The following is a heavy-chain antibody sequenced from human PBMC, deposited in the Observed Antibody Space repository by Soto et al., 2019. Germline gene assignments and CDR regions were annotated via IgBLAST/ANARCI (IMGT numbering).Heavy chain of an antibody. CDR2: MNPNTGNT. CDR1: GYTFTSYD. Sequence: ASVKVSCKASGYTFTSYDINWVRQATGQGLEWMGWMNPNTGNTAYAQKFQGRVTMTRNTSISTAYMELSSLRSEDTAVYYCARESSYGLVYWGQGTLVTVSS. CDR3: ARESSYGLVY. D-gene: IGHD5-18*01. J-gene: IGHJ4*02. V-gene: IGHV1-8*01.